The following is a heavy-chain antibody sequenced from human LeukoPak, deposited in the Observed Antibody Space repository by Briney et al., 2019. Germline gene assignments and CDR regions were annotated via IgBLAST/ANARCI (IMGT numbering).Heavy chain of an antibody. Sequence: GRSLRLSCAASGFTFSSYAMHWVRQAPGKGLEWVAVISYDGSNKYYADSVKGRFTISRDNSKNTLYLQMNSLRAEDTAVYYCARGAHYYMDVWGKGTTVTVSS. V-gene: IGHV3-30*04. CDR3: ARGAHYYMDV. CDR1: GFTFSSYA. J-gene: IGHJ6*03. CDR2: ISYDGSNK.